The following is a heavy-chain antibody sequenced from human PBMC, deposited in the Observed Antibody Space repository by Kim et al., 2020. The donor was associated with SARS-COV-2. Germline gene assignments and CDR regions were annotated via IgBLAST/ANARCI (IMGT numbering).Heavy chain of an antibody. CDR1: GFTFSSYT. CDR2: IRGTSGAT. Sequence: GGSLRLSCAASGFTFSSYTMNWVRQAPGKGLEWVSAIRGTSGATYYAGAVKGRFIVSRDNSKNMLFLQMSSLRAEDTAVYYCAKAINNSSPFDYWGQGILVTVSS. V-gene: IGHV3-23*01. J-gene: IGHJ4*02. D-gene: IGHD1-20*01. CDR3: AKAINNSSPFDY.